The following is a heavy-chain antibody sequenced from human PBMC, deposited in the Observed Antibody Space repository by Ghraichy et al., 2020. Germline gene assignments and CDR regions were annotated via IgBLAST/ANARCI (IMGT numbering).Heavy chain of an antibody. D-gene: IGHD3-16*01. CDR2: ISYDGSNK. Sequence: VAVISYDGSNKYYADSVKGRFTISRDNSKNTLYLQMNSLRAEDTSVYYFSKGSPPGDYVYNYGMDVWGQGTTGNVSS. CDR3: SKGSPPGDYVYNYGMDV. J-gene: IGHJ6*02. V-gene: IGHV3-30*18.